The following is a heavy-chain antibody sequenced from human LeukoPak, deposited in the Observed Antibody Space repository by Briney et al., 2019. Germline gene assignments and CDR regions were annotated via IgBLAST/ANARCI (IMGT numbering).Heavy chain of an antibody. D-gene: IGHD2-15*01. J-gene: IGHJ4*02. CDR3: AKYCSGGSCYGTFDY. Sequence: PGRSLRLSCAASGFTFSSYGMHWVRQAPGKGLEWVAVVSYDGSNKYYADSVKGRFTISRDNSKNTLYLQMNSLRAEDTAVYYCAKYCSGGSCYGTFDYWGQGTLVTVSS. V-gene: IGHV3-30*18. CDR1: GFTFSSYG. CDR2: VSYDGSNK.